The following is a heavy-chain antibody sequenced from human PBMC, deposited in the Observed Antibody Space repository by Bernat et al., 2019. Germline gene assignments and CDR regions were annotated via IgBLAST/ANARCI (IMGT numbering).Heavy chain of an antibody. Sequence: GTFSSYAISWVRHAPGQGLEWMGGIIPIFGTANYAQKFQGRVTITADESTSTAYMELSSLRSEDTAVYYVARARGYDSSGVGVEKEDAFDIWGQG. J-gene: IGHJ3*02. CDR2: IIPIFGTA. V-gene: IGHV1-69*01. CDR3: ARARGYDSSGVGVEKEDAFDI. D-gene: IGHD3-22*01. CDR1: GTFSSYA.